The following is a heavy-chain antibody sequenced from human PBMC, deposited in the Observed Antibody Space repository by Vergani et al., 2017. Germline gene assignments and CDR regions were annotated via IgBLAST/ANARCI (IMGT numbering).Heavy chain of an antibody. Sequence: QVQLQESGPGLVKPSETLSLTCAVSGYSISSGYYWGWIRQPPGKGLEWIGSIYHSGSTYYNPSLKSRVTISVDTSKNQFSLKLSSVTAADTAVYYCARRGYGSGSYYNLNWFDPWGQGTLVTVSS. D-gene: IGHD3-10*01. V-gene: IGHV4-38-2*01. CDR1: GYSISSGYY. J-gene: IGHJ5*02. CDR2: IYHSGST. CDR3: ARRGYGSGSYYNLNWFDP.